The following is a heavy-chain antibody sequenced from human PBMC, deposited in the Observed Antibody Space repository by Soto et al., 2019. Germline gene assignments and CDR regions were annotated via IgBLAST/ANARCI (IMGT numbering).Heavy chain of an antibody. CDR1: GGTFSSYA. CDR2: IIPIFGTA. Sequence: ASVKVSCKASGGTFSSYAISWVRQAPGQGLEWMGGIIPIFGTANYAQKFQGRVTITADESTSTAYMELSSLRAEDTAVYYCARDFIAPRITQYYGRDVWGQGNTVTVSS. V-gene: IGHV1-69*13. J-gene: IGHJ6*02. D-gene: IGHD6-6*01. CDR3: ARDFIAPRITQYYGRDV.